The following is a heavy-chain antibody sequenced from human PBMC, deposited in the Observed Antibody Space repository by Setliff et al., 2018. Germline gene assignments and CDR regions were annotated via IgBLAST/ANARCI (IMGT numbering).Heavy chain of an antibody. J-gene: IGHJ4*02. CDR3: ARGRVLATSEADLGDY. Sequence: GASVKVSCKASGYTFTGYYMHWVRQAPGQGLEWMGWMNPNTGGTTYAQAFQARITMTRDTSISTAYMELGSLRFDDTAVYYCARGRVLATSEADLGDYWGQGTLVTVSS. CDR2: MNPNTGGT. D-gene: IGHD6-19*01. V-gene: IGHV1-2*02. CDR1: GYTFTGYY.